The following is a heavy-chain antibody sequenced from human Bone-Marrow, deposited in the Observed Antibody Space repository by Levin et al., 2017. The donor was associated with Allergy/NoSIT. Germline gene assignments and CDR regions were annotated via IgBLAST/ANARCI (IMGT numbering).Heavy chain of an antibody. D-gene: IGHD3-10*01. Sequence: PGGSLRLSCAASGFTFSSYGMHWVRQAPGKGLEWVAVISYDGSNKYYADSVKGRFTISRDNSKNTLYLQMNSLRAEDTAVYYCAKDQLWFGELGAFDIWGQGTMVTVSS. V-gene: IGHV3-30*18. J-gene: IGHJ3*02. CDR3: AKDQLWFGELGAFDI. CDR1: GFTFSSYG. CDR2: ISYDGSNK.